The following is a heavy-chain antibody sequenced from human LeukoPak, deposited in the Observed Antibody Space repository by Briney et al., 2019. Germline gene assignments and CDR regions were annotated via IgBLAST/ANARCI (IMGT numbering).Heavy chain of an antibody. CDR2: ISYDGSNK. V-gene: IGHV3-33*05. CDR3: ARRGESTNYGDYRFDS. D-gene: IGHD4-17*01. J-gene: IGHJ4*02. Sequence: SCKVSGYTLTELSMHWVRQAPGKGLEWVAVISYDGSNKYYADSVKGRFTISRDNSKNTLYLQMNSLRVEDTAVYYCARRGESTNYGDYRFDSWGQGTLVIVSS. CDR1: GYTLTELS.